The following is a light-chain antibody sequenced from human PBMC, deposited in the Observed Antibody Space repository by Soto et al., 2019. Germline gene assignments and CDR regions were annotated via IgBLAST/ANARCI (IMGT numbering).Light chain of an antibody. V-gene: IGKV1-8*01. CDR3: QQYYSYPRT. Sequence: AIRMTQSTSSLSASTGDRVTITCRASQGISSYLAWYQQKPGKAPKLLIYAASTLQSGVPSRFSGSGSGTDFTLTISCLQSEDFATYYCQQYYSYPRTFGGGTKVDIK. J-gene: IGKJ4*01. CDR1: QGISSY. CDR2: AAS.